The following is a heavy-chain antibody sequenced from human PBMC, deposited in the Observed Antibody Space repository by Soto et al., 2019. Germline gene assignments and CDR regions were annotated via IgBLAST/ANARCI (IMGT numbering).Heavy chain of an antibody. D-gene: IGHD1-26*01. CDR1: GYTFTSYT. CDR3: ARRLGGSSQN. V-gene: IGHV1-3*01. Sequence: QVQLVQSGAEVKKPGASVKVSCKASGYTFTSYTIHWVRQAPGQRLEWMGWINAGNGNTKYSQNFQGRVXIXTDTSASTADMEMSSLRSEDTAMYYCARRLGGSSQNWGQGTLVTVSS. CDR2: INAGNGNT. J-gene: IGHJ4*02.